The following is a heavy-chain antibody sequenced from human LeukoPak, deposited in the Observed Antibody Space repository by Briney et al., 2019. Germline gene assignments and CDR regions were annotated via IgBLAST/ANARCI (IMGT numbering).Heavy chain of an antibody. Sequence: SETLSLTCTVSGGSISSYYWSWIRQPPGKGLEWIGYIYYSGSTNYNPSLKSRVTISVDRSKNQFSLKLSSVTAADTAVYYCARGKGSYYYDSSGTPRFYFDYWGQGTLVTVSS. V-gene: IGHV4-59*12. CDR3: ARGKGSYYYDSSGTPRFYFDY. J-gene: IGHJ4*02. CDR2: IYYSGST. D-gene: IGHD3-22*01. CDR1: GGSISSYY.